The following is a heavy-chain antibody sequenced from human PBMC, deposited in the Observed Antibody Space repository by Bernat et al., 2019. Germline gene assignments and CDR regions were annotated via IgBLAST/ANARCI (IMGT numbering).Heavy chain of an antibody. CDR3: ARVMGSSGWLYGLEN. V-gene: IGHV3-53*01. J-gene: IGHJ4*02. CDR1: GFTVSSNY. CDR2: IYSGGST. Sequence: EVQLVESGGGLIQPGGSLRLSCAASGFTVSSNYMSWVRQAPGKGLEWVSIIYSGGSTYYADSVKGRFTISRDNSKNTLYLQMNSLRAEDTAVYYCARVMGSSGWLYGLENWGQGTLVTVSS. D-gene: IGHD6-19*01.